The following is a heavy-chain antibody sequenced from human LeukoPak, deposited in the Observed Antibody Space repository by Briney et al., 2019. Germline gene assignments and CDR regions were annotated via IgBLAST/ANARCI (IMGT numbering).Heavy chain of an antibody. CDR3: ARAPYAMVVTLFWFDP. CDR2: IYYSGST. CDR1: GGSVSSGSYY. V-gene: IGHV4-61*01. D-gene: IGHD2-21*02. J-gene: IGHJ5*02. Sequence: SETLSLTCTVSGGSVSSGSYYWSWIRQPPGKGLEWIGYIYYSGSTNYNPSLKSRVTISVDTSKNQFSLKLSSVTAADTAVYYCARAPYAMVVTLFWFDPWGQGTLVTVSS.